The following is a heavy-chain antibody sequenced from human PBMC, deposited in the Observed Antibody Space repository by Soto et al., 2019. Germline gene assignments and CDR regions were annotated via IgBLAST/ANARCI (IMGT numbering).Heavy chain of an antibody. CDR3: ARSWGIMEAHFDY. CDR1: GGSISSYY. D-gene: IGHD3-16*01. J-gene: IGHJ4*02. V-gene: IGHV4-59*08. CDR2: IYYSGSN. Sequence: SETLSLTCTVSGGSISSYYWSWIRQPPGKGLEWIGYIYYSGSNNYNPSLKSRVTISVDTSKNQISLKLNCVTAADTAVYYCARSWGIMEAHFDYWGQGTLVTVSS.